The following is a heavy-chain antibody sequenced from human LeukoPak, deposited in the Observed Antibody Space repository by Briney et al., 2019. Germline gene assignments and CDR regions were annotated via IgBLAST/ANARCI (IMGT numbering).Heavy chain of an antibody. Sequence: GASVKVSCKASGYTFTDFYMLWVRQAPGQGLEWMGGIIPIFGTANYAQKFQGRVTITTDESTSTAYMELSSLRSEDTAVYYCARPDGYKLGGFDYWGQGTLVTVSS. CDR2: IIPIFGTA. J-gene: IGHJ4*02. CDR3: ARPDGYKLGGFDY. D-gene: IGHD5-24*01. V-gene: IGHV1-69*05. CDR1: GYTFTDFY.